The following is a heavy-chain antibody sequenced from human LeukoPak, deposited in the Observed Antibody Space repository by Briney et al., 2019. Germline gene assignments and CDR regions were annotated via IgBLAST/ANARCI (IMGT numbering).Heavy chain of an antibody. D-gene: IGHD1-1*01. Sequence: KPSETLSLTCTVSGGSISSSSYYWGWIRQPPGKGLEWIGSIYYSGSTYYNPSPKSRVTISVDTSKNQFSLKLSSVTAADTAVYYCARQTLERRSSLDYWGQGTLVTVSS. CDR3: ARQTLERRSSLDY. CDR1: GGSISSSSYY. V-gene: IGHV4-39*01. J-gene: IGHJ4*02. CDR2: IYYSGST.